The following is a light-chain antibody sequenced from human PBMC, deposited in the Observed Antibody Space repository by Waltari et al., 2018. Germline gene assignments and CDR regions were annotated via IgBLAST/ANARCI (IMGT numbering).Light chain of an antibody. V-gene: IGKV1-39*01. Sequence: QLTQSPSFLSASVGDRVTISCRASRGISSYLAWYQQKPGKAPRLLIYAGSTLHSGVPSRFSGSGSGTEFTLTISSLQPEDFATYYCQQSYSTPPTFGQGTKVEIK. J-gene: IGKJ1*01. CDR3: QQSYSTPPT. CDR2: AGS. CDR1: RGISSY.